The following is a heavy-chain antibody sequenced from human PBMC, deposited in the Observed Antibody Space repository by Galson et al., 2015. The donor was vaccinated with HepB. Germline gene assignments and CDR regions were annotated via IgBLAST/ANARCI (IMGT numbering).Heavy chain of an antibody. CDR3: ARCYGGNLFVDY. CDR2: ISYDGCNK. CDR1: GFTFSSYA. V-gene: IGHV3-30-3*01. Sequence: SLRLSCAASGFTFSSYAMHWVRQAPGKGLEWVAVISYDGCNKYYADSVKGRFTISRDNSKNTLYLQMNSLRAEDTAVYYCARCYGGNLFVDYWGQGTLVTVSS. J-gene: IGHJ4*02. D-gene: IGHD4-23*01.